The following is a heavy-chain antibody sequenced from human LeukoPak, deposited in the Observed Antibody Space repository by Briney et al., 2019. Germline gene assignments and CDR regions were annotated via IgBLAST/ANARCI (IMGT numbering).Heavy chain of an antibody. CDR2: INSDGSST. Sequence: GGSLRLSCADSGFTFSSYWMHWVRQAPGKGLVWVSRINSDGSSTSYADSVKGRFTISRDNAKNTLYLQMNSLRAEDTAVYYCASGYDSSGYYPDDYWGQGTLVTVSS. D-gene: IGHD3-22*01. J-gene: IGHJ4*02. V-gene: IGHV3-74*01. CDR1: GFTFSSYW. CDR3: ASGYDSSGYYPDDY.